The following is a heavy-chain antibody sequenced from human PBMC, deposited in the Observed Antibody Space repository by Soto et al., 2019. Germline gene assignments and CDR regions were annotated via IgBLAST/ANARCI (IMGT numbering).Heavy chain of an antibody. CDR3: ARDRSEQQLVTEFDP. V-gene: IGHV1-69*04. D-gene: IGHD6-13*01. J-gene: IGHJ5*02. CDR1: GGTFSSYT. CDR2: IIPILGIA. Sequence: GASVKVSCKASGGTFSSYTISWVRQAPGQGLEWMGRIIPILGIANYAQKFQGRVTITADKSTSTAYMELSSLRSEDTAVYYCARDRSEQQLVTEFDPWRQGTLVTVSS.